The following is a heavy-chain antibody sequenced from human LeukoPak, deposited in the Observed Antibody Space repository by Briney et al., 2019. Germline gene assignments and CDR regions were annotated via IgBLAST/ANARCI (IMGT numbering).Heavy chain of an antibody. V-gene: IGHV4-39*01. J-gene: IGHJ4*02. CDR2: IYCSGST. Sequence: SETLSLTCTVSGGSISSSSYYWGWIRQPPGKGLEWIGSIYCSGSTYYNPSLKSRVTISVDTSKNQFSLKLSSVTAADTAVYYCARRADIVVVPAAFDYWGQGTLVTVSS. CDR3: ARRADIVVVPAAFDY. D-gene: IGHD2-2*01. CDR1: GGSISSSSYY.